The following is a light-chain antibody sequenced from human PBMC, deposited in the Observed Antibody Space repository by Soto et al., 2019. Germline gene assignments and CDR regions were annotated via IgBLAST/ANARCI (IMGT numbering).Light chain of an antibody. J-gene: IGLJ1*01. CDR3: SSYTSSSTQV. CDR1: SSDVGAYNY. Sequence: QSALTQPASVSGSPGQSITISCTGTSSDVGAYNYVSWYQQHPGKAPKLMIYEVSNRPSGVSNRFSGSKSGNTASLTISGLQAEDAADYYCSSYTSSSTQVFGTGTKVTVL. CDR2: EVS. V-gene: IGLV2-14*01.